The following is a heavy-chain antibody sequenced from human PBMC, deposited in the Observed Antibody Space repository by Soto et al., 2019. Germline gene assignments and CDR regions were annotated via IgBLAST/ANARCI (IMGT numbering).Heavy chain of an antibody. Sequence: QMQLVQSGAEVRRPGSSVKVSCKASGDTINTYTINWVRQAPGQGLDWLGGIIPVFDAVDHAQKFQGRLIITAVVSTNTVYMELSSLSSDDTAVYFCAKDETGDSYYFYYGLDVWGQGTTVTVSS. CDR3: AKDETGDSYYFYYGLDV. V-gene: IGHV1-69*01. D-gene: IGHD7-27*01. CDR2: IIPVFDAV. CDR1: GDTINTYT. J-gene: IGHJ6*02.